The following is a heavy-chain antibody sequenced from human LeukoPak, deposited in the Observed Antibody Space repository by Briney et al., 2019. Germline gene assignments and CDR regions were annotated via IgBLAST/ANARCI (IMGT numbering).Heavy chain of an antibody. CDR1: GFNFNDYS. CDR3: AREVPGGRFDY. J-gene: IGHJ4*02. CDR2: IWYDGSKK. V-gene: IGHV3-33*08. Sequence: PGGSLRLSCEVSGFNFNDYSMHWVRQAPGKGLEWVAVIWYDGSKKYYADSVKGRFTSSRDNSKNTLSLQMNSLRAEDTAVYYCAREVPGGRFDYWGQGTLVTVSS. D-gene: IGHD2-8*02.